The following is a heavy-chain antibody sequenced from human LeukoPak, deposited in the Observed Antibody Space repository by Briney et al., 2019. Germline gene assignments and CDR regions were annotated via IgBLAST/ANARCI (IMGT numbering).Heavy chain of an antibody. CDR1: GYTFTSYD. J-gene: IGHJ6*03. CDR2: MNPNSGNT. CDR3: ARRAVGNSHYYYIDV. D-gene: IGHD6-19*01. Sequence: ASVKVSCKASGYTFTSYDIHWVRQVTGQGLEWMGWMNPNSGNTGYAQNFQGRVTISRNTSITTAYMALSSLTAEDTAVYYCARRAVGNSHYYYIDVWGRGTTVTVSS. V-gene: IGHV1-8*03.